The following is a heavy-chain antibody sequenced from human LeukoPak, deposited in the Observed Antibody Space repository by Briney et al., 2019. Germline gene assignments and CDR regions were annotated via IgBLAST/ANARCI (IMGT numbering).Heavy chain of an antibody. CDR2: IKSDGSEE. D-gene: IGHD3-10*01. CDR1: GFIFSSYW. Sequence: GGSLRLSCATSGFIFSSYWMCWVRQAPGKGLEWVANIKSDGSEEYYGDSVKGRFTISRDNAKNSLYLQMNSLRAEDTAVYYCAKDRGDYYGSGSYYWYWGQGTLVTVSS. J-gene: IGHJ4*02. CDR3: AKDRGDYYGSGSYYWY. V-gene: IGHV3-7*03.